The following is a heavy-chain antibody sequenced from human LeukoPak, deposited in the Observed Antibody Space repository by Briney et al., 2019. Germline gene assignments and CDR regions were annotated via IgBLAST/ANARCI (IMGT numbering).Heavy chain of an antibody. V-gene: IGHV3-66*02. Sequence: GSLRLSCAASGFTVSSNYMSWVRQAPGKGLEWVSVIYSGGSTYYADSVKGRFTISRDNSKNTLYLQVNSLRAEDTAVYYCARDSPYCSSTSCHFDYWGQGTLVTVSS. CDR3: ARDSPYCSSTSCHFDY. CDR1: GFTVSSNY. J-gene: IGHJ4*02. D-gene: IGHD2-2*01. CDR2: IYSGGST.